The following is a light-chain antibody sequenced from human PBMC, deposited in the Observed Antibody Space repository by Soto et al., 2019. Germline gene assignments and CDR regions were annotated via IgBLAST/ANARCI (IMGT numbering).Light chain of an antibody. CDR2: AAS. Sequence: IRMTQSPSSFSSSTGRRVPITCHASQGIRSYLAWYQQKPGKAPHLLIYAASTLQSGVPSRFSGSGSVTEFTLSISSLQSEDFAAYYCQQYNNGPPLTVGGGTKVDIK. CDR1: QGIRSY. CDR3: QQYNNGPPLT. V-gene: IGKV1-8*01. J-gene: IGKJ4*01.